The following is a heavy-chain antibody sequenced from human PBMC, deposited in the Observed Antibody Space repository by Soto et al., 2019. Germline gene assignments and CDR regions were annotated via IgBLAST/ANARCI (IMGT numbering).Heavy chain of an antibody. Sequence: SVKVSCKASGGTFSSYAISWVRQAPGQGLEWMGGIIPIFGTANYAQKFQGRVTIAADESTSTAYMELSSLRSEDTAVYYCASSYYDSSGYYSVFDYWGQGTLVTVSS. D-gene: IGHD3-22*01. J-gene: IGHJ4*02. V-gene: IGHV1-69*13. CDR3: ASSYYDSSGYYSVFDY. CDR2: IIPIFGTA. CDR1: GGTFSSYA.